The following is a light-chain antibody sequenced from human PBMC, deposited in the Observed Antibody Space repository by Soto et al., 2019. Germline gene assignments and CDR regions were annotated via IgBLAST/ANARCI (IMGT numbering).Light chain of an antibody. CDR1: SSDVGGYNY. CDR2: DVS. V-gene: IGLV2-14*01. Sequence: QSALTQPASVSGSPGQSITISCTGTSSDVGGYNYVSWYQQHPGKAPKLMIYDVSNRPSGVANRFSGSKSGNTASLTISGLQPDDQADYHCSSYTSSSTLVVFGGGTKLTVL. CDR3: SSYTSSSTLVV. J-gene: IGLJ2*01.